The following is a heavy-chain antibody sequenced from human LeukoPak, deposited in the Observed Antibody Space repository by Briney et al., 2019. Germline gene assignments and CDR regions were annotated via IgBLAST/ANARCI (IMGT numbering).Heavy chain of an antibody. CDR1: GGSISSSSYY. CDR2: IYYSGST. J-gene: IGHJ3*02. CDR3: ARHGGYYDSSGYYGAFDI. Sequence: SETLSLTCTVSGGSISSSSYYWGWIRQPPGKGLEWIGSIYYSGSTYYNPSLKSRVTISVDTSKNQFSLKLSSVTAADTAVYYCARHGGYYDSSGYYGAFDIWGQGTMVTVSS. D-gene: IGHD3-22*01. V-gene: IGHV4-39*01.